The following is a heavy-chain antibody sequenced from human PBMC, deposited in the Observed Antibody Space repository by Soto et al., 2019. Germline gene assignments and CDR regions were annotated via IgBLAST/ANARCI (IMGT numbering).Heavy chain of an antibody. D-gene: IGHD2-2*01. CDR2: INAGNGNT. J-gene: IGHJ4*02. Sequence: QVQLVQSGAEVKKPGASVKVSCKASGYTFTSYAMHWVRQAPGQRLEWMGWINAGNGNTKYSQKFQGRVTITRDTSASTAYMELSSLRSEDTAVYYCAREDIVVVPAAIWQVWGQGNLVTVSS. V-gene: IGHV1-3*01. CDR1: GYTFTSYA. CDR3: AREDIVVVPAAIWQV.